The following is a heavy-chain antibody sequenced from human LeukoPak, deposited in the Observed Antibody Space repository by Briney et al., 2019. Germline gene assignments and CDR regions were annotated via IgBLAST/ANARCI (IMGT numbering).Heavy chain of an antibody. CDR1: GFTFSSYA. CDR2: ISGSGGST. D-gene: IGHD6-19*01. V-gene: IGHV3-23*01. J-gene: IGHJ4*02. Sequence: GGSLGLSCAASGFTFSSYAMSWVRQAPGKGLEWVSAISGSGGSTYYADSVKGRFTISRDNSKNTLYLQMNSLRAEDTAVYYCAKDNIAVAGPDYYFDYWGQGTLVTVSS. CDR3: AKDNIAVAGPDYYFDY.